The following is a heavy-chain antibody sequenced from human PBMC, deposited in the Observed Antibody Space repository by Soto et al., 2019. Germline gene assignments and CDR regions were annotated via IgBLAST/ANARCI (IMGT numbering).Heavy chain of an antibody. CDR1: GYTFTSYY. CDR2: INPSGGST. Sequence: SVKVSCKASGYTFTSYYMHWVRQAPGQGLEWMGIINPSGGSTSYAQKLKGRVTMTSDTSTSTVYMDLSSLRSEDTAVYYCSRSFTENVLRYFDWLSHYYFDYWGQGTLVTVSS. V-gene: IGHV1-46*03. D-gene: IGHD3-9*01. J-gene: IGHJ4*02. CDR3: SRSFTENVLRYFDWLSHYYFDY.